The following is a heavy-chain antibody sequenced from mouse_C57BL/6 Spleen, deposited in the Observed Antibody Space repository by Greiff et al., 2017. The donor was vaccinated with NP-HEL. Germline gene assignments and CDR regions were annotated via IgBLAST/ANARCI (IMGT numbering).Heavy chain of an antibody. D-gene: IGHD2-5*01. V-gene: IGHV1-15*01. CDR1: GYTFTDYE. CDR3: TDSNHEYYYFDY. J-gene: IGHJ2*01. CDR2: IDPETGGT. Sequence: QVQLKESGAELVRPGASVTLSCKASGYTFTDYEMHWVKQTPVQGLDWIGAIDPETGGTDYNQKFKGKAILTADKSSSTAYMELSSLTFEDSAVYYCTDSNHEYYYFDYWGQGTTLTVSS.